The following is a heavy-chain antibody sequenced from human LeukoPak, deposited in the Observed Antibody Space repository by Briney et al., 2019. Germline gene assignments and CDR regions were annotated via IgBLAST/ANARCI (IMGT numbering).Heavy chain of an antibody. CDR3: ARDDYHGSDTIDF. CDR1: GFTFSSYA. D-gene: IGHD3-10*01. J-gene: IGHJ4*02. Sequence: GGSLRLSCAASGFTFSSYAMHWVRQAPGKGLEWVAVISYDGSNKYYADSVKGRFTISRDNSKNTLYLQMNSLRAEDTAVYYCARDDYHGSDTIDFWGQGTLVTVSS. V-gene: IGHV3-30*04. CDR2: ISYDGSNK.